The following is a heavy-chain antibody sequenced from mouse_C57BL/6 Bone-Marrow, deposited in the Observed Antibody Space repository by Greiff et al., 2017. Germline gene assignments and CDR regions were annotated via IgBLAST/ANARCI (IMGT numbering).Heavy chain of an antibody. CDR2: INPGSGYT. J-gene: IGHJ1*03. Sequence: VQLQQSGAELVKPGASVKLSCKASGYTFTCYWMHWVKQTPGQGLEWIGSINPGSGYTKYNQKFKGKAILTADKSSSTAYMQLSSLTYEDAAVYYCARVHYGSGDWYFDDWGKGTTVTVSS. CDR1: GYTFTCYW. CDR3: ARVHYGSGDWYFDD. V-gene: IGHV1-7*01. D-gene: IGHD1-1*01.